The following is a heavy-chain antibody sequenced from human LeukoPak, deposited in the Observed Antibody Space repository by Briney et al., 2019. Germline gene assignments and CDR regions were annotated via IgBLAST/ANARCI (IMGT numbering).Heavy chain of an antibody. J-gene: IGHJ4*02. CDR1: GFTFSTYS. Sequence: GGSQGLSCSASGFTFSTYSIHWVRQAPGKGLEFVSSISSIGDSTYYADSVKDRFTISRDNSKNTLFLQMSSLRAEDTAVYYCVKGGNSYGSGSYDYFDYWGQGTLVTVSS. CDR3: VKGGNSYGSGSYDYFDY. CDR2: ISSIGDST. V-gene: IGHV3-64D*06. D-gene: IGHD3-10*01.